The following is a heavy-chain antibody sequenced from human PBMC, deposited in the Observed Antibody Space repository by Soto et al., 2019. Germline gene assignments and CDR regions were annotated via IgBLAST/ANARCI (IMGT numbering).Heavy chain of an antibody. CDR3: ANSEYSRYKNIDV. CDR2: ISYDGSIK. V-gene: IGHV3-30*18. Sequence: GGSLRLSCAASGFTFRGYGMHWVRQAPGRGLEWVALISYDGSIKYYADSVRGRFTISRDNSKNTLYLQMNSLRAEDTAVYYCANSEYSRYKNIDVWGQGTTVTVSS. J-gene: IGHJ6*02. CDR1: GFTFRGYG. D-gene: IGHD5-18*01.